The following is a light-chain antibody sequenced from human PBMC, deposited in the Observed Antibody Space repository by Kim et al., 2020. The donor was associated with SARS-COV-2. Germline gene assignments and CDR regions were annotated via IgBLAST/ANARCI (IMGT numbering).Light chain of an antibody. J-gene: IGLJ3*02. CDR1: KLGDKF. CDR3: QAWDSSTGV. CDR2: QDK. Sequence: SYELTQPPSVSVSPGQTVSITCSGHKLGDKFASWYQQKPGQSPLLILFQDKQRPSGIPERFSGSNSGNAATLTISGTQAMDEADYYCQAWDSSTGVFGGGTQLTVL. V-gene: IGLV3-1*01.